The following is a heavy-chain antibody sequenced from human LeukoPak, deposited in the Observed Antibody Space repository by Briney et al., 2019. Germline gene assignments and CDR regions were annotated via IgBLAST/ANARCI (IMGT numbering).Heavy chain of an antibody. V-gene: IGHV1-2*02. CDR3: AAISSGWSEYYFDY. D-gene: IGHD6-19*01. J-gene: IGHJ4*02. CDR2: INPNSGGT. Sequence: ASVKVSCTASGYTFTGYYMHWVRQAPGQGLEWMEWINPNSGGTNYAQKFQGRVTMTRDTSISTAYMELSRLRSDDTAVYYCAAISSGWSEYYFDYWGQGTLVTVSS. CDR1: GYTFTGYY.